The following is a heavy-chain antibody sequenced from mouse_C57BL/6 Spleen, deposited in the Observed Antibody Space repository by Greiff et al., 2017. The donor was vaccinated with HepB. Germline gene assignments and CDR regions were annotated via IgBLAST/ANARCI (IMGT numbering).Heavy chain of an antibody. CDR3: AREKGLYDGYYSDY. CDR1: GYTFTSYW. CDR2: IYPGSGST. J-gene: IGHJ2*01. Sequence: QVQLQQSGAELVKPGASVKMSCKASGYTFTSYWITWVKQRPGQGLEWIGDIYPGSGSTNYNEKFKSKATLTVDTSSSTAYMQLSSLTSEDSAVYYCAREKGLYDGYYSDYWGQGTTLTVSS. V-gene: IGHV1-55*01. D-gene: IGHD2-3*01.